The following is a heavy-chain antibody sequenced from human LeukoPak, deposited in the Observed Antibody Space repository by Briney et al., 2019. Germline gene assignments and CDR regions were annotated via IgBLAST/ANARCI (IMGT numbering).Heavy chain of an antibody. CDR2: ISYDGSNK. V-gene: IGHV3-30-3*01. J-gene: IGHJ4*02. D-gene: IGHD3-3*01. Sequence: GRSLRLSCAASGFTFSSYAMHWVRQAPGKGLEWVAVISYDGSNKYYADSVKGRFTISRDNSKNTLYLQMNSLRAEDTAVYYCARELVLRFLEWLFGYWGQGTLVTVSS. CDR1: GFTFSSYA. CDR3: ARELVLRFLEWLFGY.